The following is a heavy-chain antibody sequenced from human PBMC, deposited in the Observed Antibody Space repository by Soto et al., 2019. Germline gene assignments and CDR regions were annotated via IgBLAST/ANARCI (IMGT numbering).Heavy chain of an antibody. CDR3: ARELRGCSGGTCYSTYHYGMDV. V-gene: IGHV3-30-3*01. CDR2: ISYDGSEK. CDR1: GFTFSSYG. D-gene: IGHD2-15*01. Sequence: QVQLVESGGGVVQPGRSLRLSCAASGFTFSSYGIHWVRQAPGKGLEWVAVISYDGSEKYYADSVKGRFTISRDNSKNTLFLQMSSLRPDDTAVYYCARELRGCSGGTCYSTYHYGMDVWGQGTTVTVSS. J-gene: IGHJ6*02.